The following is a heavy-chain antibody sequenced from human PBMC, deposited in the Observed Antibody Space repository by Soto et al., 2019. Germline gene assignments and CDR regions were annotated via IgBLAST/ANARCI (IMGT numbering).Heavy chain of an antibody. V-gene: IGHV2-5*02. CDR3: AYRQDYNSNWNSGCFDP. CDR1: GFALTTSGVG. Sequence: QITLKESGPPLVIPTQTLTLTCTFSGFALTTSGVGVGWIRQPPGKALEWLALIYWDDDKRYNPSLKTRLTITKDTSKNHVVLTMSNMDPVDTATYYCAYRQDYNSNWNSGCFDPWGQGTLVTVSS. J-gene: IGHJ5*02. CDR2: IYWDDDK. D-gene: IGHD1-1*01.